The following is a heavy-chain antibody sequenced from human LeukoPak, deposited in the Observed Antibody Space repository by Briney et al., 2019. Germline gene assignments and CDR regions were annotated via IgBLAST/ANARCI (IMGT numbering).Heavy chain of an antibody. J-gene: IGHJ3*02. Sequence: SETLSLTCSVSGGSISSYYWSWIRQPAGKGLEWIGRIYTSGSTNYNPSLKSRVTISYTSKNQFSLKLNSVTAADTAMYYCARSGSTGVLNDAFDIWGQGTTVSVSS. CDR1: GGSISSYY. D-gene: IGHD3-10*01. CDR2: IYTSGST. V-gene: IGHV4-4*07. CDR3: ARSGSTGVLNDAFDI.